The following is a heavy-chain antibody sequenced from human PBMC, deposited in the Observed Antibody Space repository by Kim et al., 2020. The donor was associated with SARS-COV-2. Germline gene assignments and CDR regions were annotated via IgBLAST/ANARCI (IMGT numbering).Heavy chain of an antibody. J-gene: IGHJ4*02. V-gene: IGHV3-74*01. D-gene: IGHD1-1*01. Sequence: FADFGKGRFSISRDNSKRTLYLKMNSLRAEDSGVYYCAGGPESNGHLLEYWGQGTLVTFSS. CDR3: AGGPESNGHLLEY.